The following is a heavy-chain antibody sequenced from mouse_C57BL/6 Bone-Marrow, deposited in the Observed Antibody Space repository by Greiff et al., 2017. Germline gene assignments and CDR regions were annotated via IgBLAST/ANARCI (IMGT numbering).Heavy chain of an antibody. CDR2: IDPSDSET. Sequence: VQLQQPGAELVRPGSSVKLSCKASGYTFTSYWMHWVKQRPIQGLEWIGNIDPSDSETHYNQKFKDKATLTVDKSSSTAYMQLSSLTSEDSAVYYCAREGSYYGSSYDFDYWGQGTTLTVSS. CDR3: AREGSYYGSSYDFDY. D-gene: IGHD1-1*01. V-gene: IGHV1-52*01. CDR1: GYTFTSYW. J-gene: IGHJ2*01.